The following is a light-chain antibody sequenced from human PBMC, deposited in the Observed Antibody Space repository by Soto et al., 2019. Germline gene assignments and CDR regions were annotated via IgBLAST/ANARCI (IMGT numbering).Light chain of an antibody. CDR2: DVS. J-gene: IGLJ2*01. CDR3: SSYTSSNTLEVL. CDR1: SSDVGGYNY. V-gene: IGLV2-14*01. Sequence: QSALTQPASVSGSPRQSITISCTGTSSDVGGYNYVSWYQQHPGKAPKLMIYDVSNRPSGVSNRFSGSKSGNTASLTISGLQAEDEADYCCSSYTSSNTLEVLFGGGTQLTVL.